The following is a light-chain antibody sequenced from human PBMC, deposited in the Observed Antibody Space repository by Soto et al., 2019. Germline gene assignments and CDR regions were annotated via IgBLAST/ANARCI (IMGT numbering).Light chain of an antibody. V-gene: IGKV3-15*01. J-gene: IGKJ5*01. CDR3: QQYHNWPIT. CDR1: QSIGRN. Sequence: IVRRQGPESRSRSPPEHSTHSCRASQSIGRNLAWYHQKPGQAPRLLIYGASLRATGIPARFSGSGSGTEFTLTISSLQSEDFAVYYCQQYHNWPITFGQGTLLEI. CDR2: GAS.